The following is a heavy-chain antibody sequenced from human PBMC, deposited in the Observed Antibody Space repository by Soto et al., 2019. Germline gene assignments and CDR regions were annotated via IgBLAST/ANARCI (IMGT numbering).Heavy chain of an antibody. V-gene: IGHV3-30*18. CDR2: ISYDGSNK. CDR3: AKAHSPTRGLQFGY. Sequence: QVQLVESGGGVVQPGRSLRLSCAASGFTFSSYGMHWVRQAPGKGLEWVAVISYDGSNKYYADSVKGRFTISRDNSKNTLDLQMNSLRAEETAVYYWAKAHSPTRGLQFGYWGQGTLVTVSS. D-gene: IGHD5-12*01. CDR1: GFTFSSYG. J-gene: IGHJ4*02.